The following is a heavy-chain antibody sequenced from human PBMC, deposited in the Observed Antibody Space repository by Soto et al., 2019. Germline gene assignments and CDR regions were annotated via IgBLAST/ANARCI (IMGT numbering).Heavy chain of an antibody. D-gene: IGHD3-10*01. V-gene: IGHV4-30-4*01. Sequence: QVQLQESGPGLVKPSQTLSLTCTVSCGSISSGDYYWSWIRQPPGKGLEWIGYIYYSGSTYYNPSRKSRDTRGVDTSNNQFCLKLSAVTAADTVVYYCGRELPGYYYGSGIFMDVWGQGTTVTVSS. J-gene: IGHJ6*02. CDR1: CGSISSGDYY. CDR2: IYYSGST. CDR3: GRELPGYYYGSGIFMDV.